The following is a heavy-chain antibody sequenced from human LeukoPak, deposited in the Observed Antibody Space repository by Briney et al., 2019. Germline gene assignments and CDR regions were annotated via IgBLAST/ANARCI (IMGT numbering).Heavy chain of an antibody. Sequence: PGGSLRLSCAASGFTSSSYAVHWVRQAPGKGLEWVAVISKDATVTYYADSIKGRFTISRDNSKNTLYLQMNSLRAEDTAVYYCAREGDYGDYVAYWGQGTLVTVSS. J-gene: IGHJ4*02. CDR3: AREGDYGDYVAY. D-gene: IGHD4-17*01. CDR2: ISKDATVT. V-gene: IGHV3-30-3*01. CDR1: GFTSSSYA.